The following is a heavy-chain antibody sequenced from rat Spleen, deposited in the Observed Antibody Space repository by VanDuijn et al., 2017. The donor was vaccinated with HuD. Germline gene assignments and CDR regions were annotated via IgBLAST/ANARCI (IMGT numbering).Heavy chain of an antibody. CDR1: GYSITSNY. J-gene: IGHJ2*01. CDR2: INSAGST. CDR3: ARFPIYYYSALFDY. V-gene: IGHV3-3*01. Sequence: EVQLQESGPGLVKPSQSISLTCSVTGYSITSNYWGWIRKFPGNKLEWMGYINSAGSTNYNPSLKSRISITRDTSKNQFFLQVNSVTTEDTATYYCARFPIYYYSALFDYWGQGVMVTVSS. D-gene: IGHD1-1*01.